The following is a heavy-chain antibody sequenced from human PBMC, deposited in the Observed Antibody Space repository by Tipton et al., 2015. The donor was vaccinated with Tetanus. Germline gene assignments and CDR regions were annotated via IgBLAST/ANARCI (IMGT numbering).Heavy chain of an antibody. J-gene: IGHJ4*02. CDR1: GASVRAGDYS. CDR2: IYQTGTT. CDR3: ARAAGFLGLTHDF. V-gene: IGHV4-30-4*08. D-gene: IGHD2/OR15-2a*01. Sequence: GLVKPSETLSLTCTVSGASVRAGDYSWNWIRQPPGKDLEWIGYIYQTGTTYYNPSLKGRVTISMDRSNTQFSLRLDSLTAADTAVYYCARAAGFLGLTHDFWGRGTLVSVSS.